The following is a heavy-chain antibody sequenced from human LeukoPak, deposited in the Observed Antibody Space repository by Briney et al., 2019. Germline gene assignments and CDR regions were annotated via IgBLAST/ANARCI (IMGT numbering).Heavy chain of an antibody. CDR3: ARGLRDYSNIGYYYGMDV. V-gene: IGHV5-51*01. CDR1: GYSFTSYW. D-gene: IGHD4-11*01. J-gene: IGHJ6*02. Sequence: GESLKISRKGSGYSFTSYWIGWVRQMPGKGLEWMGIIYPGDSDTRYSPSFQGQVTISADKSINTAYLQWSSLKASDTAMYYCARGLRDYSNIGYYYGMDVWGQGTTVTVSS. CDR2: IYPGDSDT.